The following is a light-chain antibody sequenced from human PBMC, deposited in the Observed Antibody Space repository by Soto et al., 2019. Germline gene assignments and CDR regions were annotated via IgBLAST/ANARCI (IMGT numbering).Light chain of an antibody. CDR1: QTLSDSF. CDR2: DTS. J-gene: IGKJ5*01. CDR3: QQYGTSEII. Sequence: EIVLTQSPGTPSLSPGERATLSCRASQTLSDSFIAWYQQKPGQAPRLLIYDTSSRATGVPDRYSASGSGTDFTLTISRLEPEDFAVFFCQQYGTSEIIFGQGTRLEIK. V-gene: IGKV3-20*01.